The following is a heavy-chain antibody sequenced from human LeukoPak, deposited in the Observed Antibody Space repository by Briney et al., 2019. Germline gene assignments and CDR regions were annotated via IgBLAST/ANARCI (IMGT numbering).Heavy chain of an antibody. V-gene: IGHV4-4*07. CDR2: IYTSGSA. Sequence: PSETLSLTCTVSGLSINNFFWSWIRQPAGKGLEWIGRIYTSGSANYNPSLQSRITMSVDTSKNQFSLILSSVTAADTAVYYCARGWGFDIWGQGTVVTVSS. CDR1: GLSINNFF. J-gene: IGHJ3*02. D-gene: IGHD3-10*01. CDR3: ARGWGFDI.